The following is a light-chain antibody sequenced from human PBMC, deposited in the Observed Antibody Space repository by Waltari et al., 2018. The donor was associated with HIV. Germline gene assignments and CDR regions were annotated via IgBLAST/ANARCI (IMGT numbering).Light chain of an antibody. V-gene: IGKV3-20*01. CDR1: QSVSSIY. J-gene: IGKJ2*01. CDR3: QHYGGSAIYT. Sequence: EIVLTQSPGTLSLSPGERATLSCRAWQSVSSIYLAWYLQKPGQSPRLLIDGASNRATGGPDRFSGSGSGTDFTLIISRLEPEDFAVYYCQHYGGSAIYTFGQGTKLEIK. CDR2: GAS.